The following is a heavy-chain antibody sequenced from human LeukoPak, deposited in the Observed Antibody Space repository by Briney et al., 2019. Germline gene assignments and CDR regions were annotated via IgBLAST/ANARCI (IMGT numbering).Heavy chain of an antibody. D-gene: IGHD3-22*01. Sequence: ASVKVSCKASGYTFTSYGISWVRQAPGQGLEWMGWISAYNGNTNYAQKLQGRVTMTTDTSTSTAYMELRSLRSDDTAVYYCARSYDSSGYYDDYYYYYMDVWGKGTTVTVSS. CDR3: ARSYDSSGYYDDYYYYYMDV. CDR1: GYTFTSYG. V-gene: IGHV1-18*01. CDR2: ISAYNGNT. J-gene: IGHJ6*03.